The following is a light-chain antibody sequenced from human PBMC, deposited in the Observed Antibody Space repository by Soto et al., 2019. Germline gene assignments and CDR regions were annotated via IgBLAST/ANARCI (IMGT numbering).Light chain of an antibody. CDR1: SSNIGAGYD. V-gene: IGLV1-40*01. J-gene: IGLJ2*01. CDR3: QSYDSSLRVVV. Sequence: QSVLTQPPSVSGAPGQRVTISCTGSSSNIGAGYDVHWYQQLPGTAPKLLIYGNSNRPSGVPDRFSGSKSGTSASLAITGLQAEDGADNYCQSYDSSLRVVVFGGGTKVTVL. CDR2: GNS.